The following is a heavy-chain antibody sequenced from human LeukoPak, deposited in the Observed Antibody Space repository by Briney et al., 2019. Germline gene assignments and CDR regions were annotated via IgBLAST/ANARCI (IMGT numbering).Heavy chain of an antibody. Sequence: PGGSLRLSCAASGFTFSSYGIHWVRQAPGKGLEWVAVISYDGSNKYYADSVKGRFTISRDNSKNTLYLQMNSLRAEDTAVYYCAARDYGGNSGIWGQGTMVTVSS. J-gene: IGHJ3*02. CDR1: GFTFSSYG. V-gene: IGHV3-30*03. D-gene: IGHD4-23*01. CDR2: ISYDGSNK. CDR3: AARDYGGNSGI.